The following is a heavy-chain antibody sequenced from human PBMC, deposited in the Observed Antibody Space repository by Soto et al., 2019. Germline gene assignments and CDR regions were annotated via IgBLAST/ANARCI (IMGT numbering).Heavy chain of an antibody. Sequence: QVQLVQSGAEVKKPGSSVKVSCKASGGSFRSYATSWVRQAPGQGLEWMGGIIPMFHTPSYAQKFQGRVTITADECTSTAYMEMSSLRSEDTAIYYCARPAGKGIYYHALDVWRKGTTVTVSS. CDR1: GGSFRSYA. J-gene: IGHJ6*04. CDR3: ARPAGKGIYYHALDV. CDR2: IIPMFHTP. D-gene: IGHD1-26*01. V-gene: IGHV1-69*01.